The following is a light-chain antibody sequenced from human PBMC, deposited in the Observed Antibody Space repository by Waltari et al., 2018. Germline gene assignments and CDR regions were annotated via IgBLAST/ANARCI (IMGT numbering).Light chain of an antibody. V-gene: IGLV8-61*01. CDR3: LVYMGSGIWV. CDR1: SGSLASTSY. J-gene: IGLJ3*02. CDR2: KTN. Sequence: QTVVTQEPSLSVSPGGTVTLTCALSSGSLASTSYASWYQQPPGQPPRTLMYKTNIRSSGVPDRFSGSSLWNKAALSITGAQADDESDYYCLVYMGSGIWVFGGGTKLTVL.